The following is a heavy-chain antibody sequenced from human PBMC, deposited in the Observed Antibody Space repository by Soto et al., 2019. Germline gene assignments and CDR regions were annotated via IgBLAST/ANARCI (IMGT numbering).Heavy chain of an antibody. CDR1: GFTFRSYS. CDR3: ASRGKWGHSGYDGNWFEP. Sequence: EVQLVESGGGLVKPGGSLILSCAASGFTFRSYSMNWVRQAPGKGLEWVSSIRSSSSYIYYADSVKGRFTISRDNAKNSLYLQMNSLRAEDTAVYYCASRGKWGHSGYDGNWFEPWGQGTLVTVSS. V-gene: IGHV3-21*01. J-gene: IGHJ5*02. CDR2: IRSSSSYI. D-gene: IGHD5-12*01.